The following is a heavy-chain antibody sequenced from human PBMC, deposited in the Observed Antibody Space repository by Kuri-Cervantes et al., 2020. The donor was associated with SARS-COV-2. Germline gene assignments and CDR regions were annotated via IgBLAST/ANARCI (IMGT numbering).Heavy chain of an antibody. CDR1: GGSFSGYY. D-gene: IGHD2-15*01. CDR3: VRVDCSAGTCYRRSFDY. Sequence: GSLRFSCDVHGGSFSGYYWSWIRQPPGKGLEWIGEINHSGSTYYNPSLNSRVTISVDTSKNQFSLKLTSVTAADTAVYYCVRVDCSAGTCYRRSFDYWGRGTLVTVSS. V-gene: IGHV4-34*01. CDR2: INHSGST. J-gene: IGHJ4*02.